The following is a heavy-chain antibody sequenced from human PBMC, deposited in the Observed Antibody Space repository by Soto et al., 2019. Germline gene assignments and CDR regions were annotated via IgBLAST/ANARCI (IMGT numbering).Heavy chain of an antibody. CDR2: MNPNSGST. CDR3: ARGVSPYYDFWSGYYWFDP. V-gene: IGHV1-8*01. CDR1: GYTFTSYD. Sequence: GASVKVSCKASGYTFTSYDINWVRQATGQGLEWMGWMNPNSGSTGYAQKFQGRVTMTRNTSISTAYMELSSLRSEDTAVYYCARGVSPYYDFWSGYYWFDPWGQGTLVTVSS. D-gene: IGHD3-3*01. J-gene: IGHJ5*02.